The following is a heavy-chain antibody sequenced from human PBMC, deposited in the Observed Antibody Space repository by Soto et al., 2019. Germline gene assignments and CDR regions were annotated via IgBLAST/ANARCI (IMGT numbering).Heavy chain of an antibody. J-gene: IGHJ3*02. CDR1: GDSVSSNSAA. CDR2: TYYRSKWYN. Sequence: PSQTLSLTCSIAGDSVSSNSAAWNFNLQSPSRGLEWLGRTYYRSKWYNDYAVSVKSRITINPDTSKNQFSLQLNSVTPEDTAVYYCARASRNAFDIWGQGTMVTVSS. V-gene: IGHV6-1*01. CDR3: ARASRNAFDI.